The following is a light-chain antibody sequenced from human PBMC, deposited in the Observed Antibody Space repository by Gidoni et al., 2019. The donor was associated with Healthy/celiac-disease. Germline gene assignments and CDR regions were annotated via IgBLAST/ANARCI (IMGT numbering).Light chain of an antibody. V-gene: IGKV3-11*01. Sequence: VLTPSPATLSLSPGERATLSCRASQSVSSYLAWYQQKPGQAPRLLTYDASNRATGIPARFSGSGSGTDFTLTISSLEPEDFAVYYCQQRSNWPPIFTFGPGTKVDIK. CDR2: DAS. CDR1: QSVSSY. CDR3: QQRSNWPPIFT. J-gene: IGKJ3*01.